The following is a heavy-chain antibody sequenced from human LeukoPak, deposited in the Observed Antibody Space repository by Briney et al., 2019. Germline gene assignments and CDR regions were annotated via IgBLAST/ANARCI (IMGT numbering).Heavy chain of an antibody. CDR3: AKDLGASYYYMDV. CDR1: GFTFSDYS. D-gene: IGHD1-26*01. CDR2: IRYDGSNK. Sequence: PGGSLRLSCAASGFTFSDYSMHWVRQAPGKGLEWVAFIRYDGSNKYYADSVKGRFTISRDNSKNTLYLQMNSLRAEDTAVYYCAKDLGASYYYMDVWGKGTTVTISS. J-gene: IGHJ6*03. V-gene: IGHV3-30*02.